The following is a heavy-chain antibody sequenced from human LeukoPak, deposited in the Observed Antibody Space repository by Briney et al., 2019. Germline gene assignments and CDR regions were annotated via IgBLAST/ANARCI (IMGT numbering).Heavy chain of an antibody. D-gene: IGHD2-21*01. CDR1: GFTFSSYA. CDR2: ISYDGSNK. Sequence: PGGSLRLSWAAPGFTFSSYAMHWVRQAPGKGLEWVAVISYDGSNKYYADSVKGRFTIARDNSKNTLYLQMNSLRAEDTAVFYRQKTAYEMDVWGQGTTVTVSS. CDR3: QKTAYEMDV. J-gene: IGHJ6*02. V-gene: IGHV3-30-3*01.